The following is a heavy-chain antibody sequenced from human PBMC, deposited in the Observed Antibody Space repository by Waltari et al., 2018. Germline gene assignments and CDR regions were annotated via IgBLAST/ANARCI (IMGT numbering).Heavy chain of an antibody. J-gene: IGHJ3*02. D-gene: IGHD3-3*01. V-gene: IGHV4-38-2*01. Sequence: QVQLQESGPGLVKPSETLSLTCAVSGYSISSGYYWGWIRQPPGKGLEWIGSIYHSGSTYYNPSLKSRVTISVDTSKNQFSLKLSSVTAADTAVYYCARMGFFGGQTLGAFDIWGQGTMVTVSS. CDR1: GYSISSGYY. CDR2: IYHSGST. CDR3: ARMGFFGGQTLGAFDI.